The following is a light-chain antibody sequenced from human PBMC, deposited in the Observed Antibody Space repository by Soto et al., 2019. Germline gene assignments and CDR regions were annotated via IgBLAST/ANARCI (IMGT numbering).Light chain of an antibody. CDR2: GAS. J-gene: IGKJ1*01. CDR1: QTVFINY. Sequence: ELVLTQSPGTLSLSPGERATLSCRASQTVFINYVAWYQQKPGQAPRLLIYGASTRATGVPDRFSSSWSGTDFSLTISRVEPEDSAVYYCQEYDSSPWTFGQGTKVEI. CDR3: QEYDSSPWT. V-gene: IGKV3-20*01.